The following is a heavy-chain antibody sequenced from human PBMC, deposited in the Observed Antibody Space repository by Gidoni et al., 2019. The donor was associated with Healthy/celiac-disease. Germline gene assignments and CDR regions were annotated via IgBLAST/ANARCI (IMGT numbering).Heavy chain of an antibody. CDR2: IYYSGST. D-gene: IGHD6-13*01. V-gene: IGHV4-59*01. CDR1: GCSISSYY. J-gene: IGHJ5*02. Sequence: QVQLQESGPGLVKPSETLSLTCTVSGCSISSYYWSWIRQPPGKGLEWIGYIYYSGSTNYNPYLKSRVTISVDTSKNQFSLKLSSVTAADTAVYYCARGGAAGRPPFDPWGQGTLVTVSS. CDR3: ARGGAAGRPPFDP.